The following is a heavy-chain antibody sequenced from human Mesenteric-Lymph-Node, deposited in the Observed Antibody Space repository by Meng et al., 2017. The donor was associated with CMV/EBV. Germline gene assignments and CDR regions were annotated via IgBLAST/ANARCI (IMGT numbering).Heavy chain of an antibody. D-gene: IGHD4-17*01. CDR2: ISYDGGDI. CDR1: EFTFNSYT. J-gene: IGHJ1*01. V-gene: IGHV3-30*04. CDR3: VRAPDRFGDYEYFLH. Sequence: GGSLRLSCAASEFTFNSYTMHWVRQSPGNGLEWVAAISYDGGDIFYTDSVKGRFTISRDNSKNTLSLQMTSLTTEDTAVYYCVRAPDRFGDYEYFLHWGRGALVTVSS.